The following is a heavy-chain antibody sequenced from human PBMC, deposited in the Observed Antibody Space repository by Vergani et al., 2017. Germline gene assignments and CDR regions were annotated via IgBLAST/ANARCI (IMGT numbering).Heavy chain of an antibody. CDR1: GGSFSGYY. D-gene: IGHD3-22*01. J-gene: IGHJ5*02. CDR3: ARDGRYYDDSSGYSSNWFDP. V-gene: IGHV4-34*01. Sequence: QVQLQQWGAGLLKPSETLSLTCAVYGGSFSGYYWSWIRQPPGKGLEWSGEINHSGSTNYNPSLKSRVTISVDTSKNQFSLKLSSVTAADTAVDYCARDGRYYDDSSGYSSNWFDPWGQGTLVTVSS. CDR2: INHSGST.